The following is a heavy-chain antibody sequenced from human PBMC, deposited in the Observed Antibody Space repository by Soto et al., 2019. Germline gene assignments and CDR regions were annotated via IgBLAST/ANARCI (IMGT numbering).Heavy chain of an antibody. V-gene: IGHV3-53*01. D-gene: IGHD1-1*01. CDR2: VYDADGK. J-gene: IGHJ3*01. CDR1: GMTVSGKKY. Sequence: GGSLRLSCAVVGMTVSGKKYVACVRQAPGKGLEWVSGVYDADGKYYADSVKGRFTTSRDSSKTIVYLEMNDLGPEDTAIYYCATWLQREHAYDVWGQGTTVTVSS. CDR3: ATWLQREHAYDV.